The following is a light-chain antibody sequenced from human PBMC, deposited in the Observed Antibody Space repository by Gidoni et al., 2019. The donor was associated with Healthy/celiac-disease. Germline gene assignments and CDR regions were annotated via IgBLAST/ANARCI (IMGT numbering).Light chain of an antibody. CDR3: QQFNSYPSLT. J-gene: IGKJ4*01. CDR2: YAS. CDR1: HGISSA. V-gene: IGKV1-13*02. Sequence: AIQLTQSLSALSASVGDKVTITCRTSHGISSALALYQQKPGTAPKLLIYYASSLESRVPSTFSGSGSGTDFTLTSSSLQPDDFAADYCQQFNSYPSLTFGGGTKVEIK.